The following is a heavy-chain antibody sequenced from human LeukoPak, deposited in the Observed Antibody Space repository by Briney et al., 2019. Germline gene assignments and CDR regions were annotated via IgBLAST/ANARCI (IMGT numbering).Heavy chain of an antibody. V-gene: IGHV4-30-2*01. CDR1: GGSISSGGYS. CDR3: AREGYYYDSSGYYDWYFDL. CDR2: IYHSGST. Sequence: SETLSLTCAVPGGSISSGGYSWSWIRQPPGKGLEWIGYIYHSGSTYYNPSLKSRVTISVDRSKNQFSLKLSSVTAADTAVYYCAREGYYYDSSGYYDWYFDLWGRGTLVTVSS. D-gene: IGHD3-22*01. J-gene: IGHJ2*01.